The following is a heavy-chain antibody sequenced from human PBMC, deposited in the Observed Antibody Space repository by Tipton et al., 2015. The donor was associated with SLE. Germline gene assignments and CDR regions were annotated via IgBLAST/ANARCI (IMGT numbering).Heavy chain of an antibody. CDR3: ARVNRLRFLEGLWDAFDI. CDR1: GGSIRSSNW. D-gene: IGHD3-3*01. Sequence: TLSLTCAVSGGSIRSSNWWSWVRQPPGKGLEWIGEIYHSGKTNYNPPLKSRVTISVDKSKNQFSRRLSSVTAADTAVYYCARVNRLRFLEGLWDAFDIWGHGPRVTVSS. V-gene: IGHV4-4*02. CDR2: IYHSGKT. J-gene: IGHJ3*02.